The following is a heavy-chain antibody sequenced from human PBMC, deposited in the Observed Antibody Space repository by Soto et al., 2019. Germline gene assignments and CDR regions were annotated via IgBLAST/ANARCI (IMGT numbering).Heavy chain of an antibody. Sequence: QVQLVESGGGVVQPGRSLRLSCAASGFTFSSYGMHWVRQAPGKGLEWVAVISYDGSNKYYADSVKGRFTISRDNSKNTLYRQMNSLRAEDTAVYYCAKEKYYYDSSGYYGFDYWGQGTLVTVSS. CDR2: ISYDGSNK. J-gene: IGHJ4*02. CDR3: AKEKYYYDSSGYYGFDY. CDR1: GFTFSSYG. V-gene: IGHV3-30*18. D-gene: IGHD3-22*01.